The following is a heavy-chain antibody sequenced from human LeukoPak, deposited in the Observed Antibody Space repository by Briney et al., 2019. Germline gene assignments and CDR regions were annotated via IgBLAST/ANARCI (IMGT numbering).Heavy chain of an antibody. J-gene: IGHJ4*02. CDR3: ARQPPGLFATDY. CDR2: IYPDDSNT. CDR1: GYSFTNYW. Sequence: GESLKISCKGSGYSFTNYWIAWMRQMPGKGLEWMGIIYPDDSNTRYNPSFQGQVSISADKSISTAYLQWSSLEASDTAMYYCARQPPGLFATDYWGQGTLVTVSS. V-gene: IGHV5-51*01.